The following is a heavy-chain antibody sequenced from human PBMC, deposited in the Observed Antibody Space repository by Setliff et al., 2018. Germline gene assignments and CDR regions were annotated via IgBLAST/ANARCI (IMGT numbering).Heavy chain of an antibody. D-gene: IGHD2-15*01. CDR1: GGSISSSSYY. Sequence: PSETLSLTCTVSGGSISSSSYYWGWLRQPPGKGLEWIGSINYTGNTYYNPSLESRVTISVDTSKNQFSLNLRSGTAADTAVFYCARLPGYCIGGTCSGYYTFDIWGQGTMVTVSS. V-gene: IGHV4-39*01. CDR2: INYTGNT. CDR3: ARLPGYCIGGTCSGYYTFDI. J-gene: IGHJ3*02.